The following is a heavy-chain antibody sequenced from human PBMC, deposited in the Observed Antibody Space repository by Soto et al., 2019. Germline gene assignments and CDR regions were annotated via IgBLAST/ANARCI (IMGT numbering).Heavy chain of an antibody. CDR2: MSAYNGNT. J-gene: IGHJ4*02. Sequence: QVQLVQSGAEVKKPGASVKVSCKASGYTFTSYGISWVRQAPGQGLEWMGWMSAYNGNTNYAQKLQGRGTMTTDTSTSTAYVELRSLRSDDTAVYYCARSFYRYGDYVDYWGQGTLVTVSS. CDR3: ARSFYRYGDYVDY. V-gene: IGHV1-18*04. D-gene: IGHD4-17*01. CDR1: GYTFTSYG.